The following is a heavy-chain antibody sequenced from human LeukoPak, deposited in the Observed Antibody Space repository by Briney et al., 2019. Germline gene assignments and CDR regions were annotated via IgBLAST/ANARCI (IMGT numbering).Heavy chain of an antibody. J-gene: IGHJ5*02. D-gene: IGHD6-19*01. CDR2: INHSGST. V-gene: IGHV4-34*01. CDR1: GGSFSGYY. CDR3: ARGKQWLVFGLNWFDP. Sequence: SETLSLTCAVYGGSFSGYYWSWIRQPPGKGLEWIGEINHSGSTNYNPSLKSRVTISVDTSKNQFSLKLSSVTAADTAVYYCARGKQWLVFGLNWFDPWGQGTLVTVSS.